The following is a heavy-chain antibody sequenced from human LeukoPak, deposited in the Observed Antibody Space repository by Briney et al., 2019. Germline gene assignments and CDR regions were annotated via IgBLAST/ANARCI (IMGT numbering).Heavy chain of an antibody. D-gene: IGHD6-13*01. V-gene: IGHV4-39*01. CDR1: GASLSSSVYY. J-gene: IGHJ2*01. CDR2: ISDSGST. Sequence: SETLSLTCTVSGASLSSSVYYWGWIRQPPGKGLEWIGSISDSGSTYYNTPLKSRLTISVDTSKRQFSLKLSSVTAADTALYYCARHFIAASGSNWYLDLWGRGTRVTV. CDR3: ARHFIAASGSNWYLDL.